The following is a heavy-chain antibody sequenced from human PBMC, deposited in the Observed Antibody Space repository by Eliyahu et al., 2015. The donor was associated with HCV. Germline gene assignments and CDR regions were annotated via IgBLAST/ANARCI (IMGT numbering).Heavy chain of an antibody. CDR3: ARGTKIIPGVDY. J-gene: IGHJ4*02. Sequence: EVQLVEXGGGLIQPGGSLRLSCAASGFTFSSYDMHWVRLPTGKGLEWVATINTADAKNSVYLQINSLRAGDTAMYYCARGTKIIPGVDYWGQGTLVTVSS. V-gene: IGHV3-13*01. D-gene: IGHD2-8*01. CDR1: GFTFSSYD. CDR2: INTA.